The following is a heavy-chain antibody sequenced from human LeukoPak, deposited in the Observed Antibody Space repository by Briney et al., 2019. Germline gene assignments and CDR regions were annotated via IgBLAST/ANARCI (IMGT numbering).Heavy chain of an antibody. CDR3: ARAYSSGCLGYFDY. CDR1: GFTFSSYG. J-gene: IGHJ4*02. D-gene: IGHD6-25*01. V-gene: IGHV3-30*03. CDR2: VSSDGSIK. Sequence: PGGSLRLSCVASGFTFSSYGIHWVRQAPGKGLEWVAVVSSDGSIKYNADSVKGRFTISRDTSKNTVYLQMNSLGAEDTAFYYCARAYSSGCLGYFDYWGQGTLVTVSS.